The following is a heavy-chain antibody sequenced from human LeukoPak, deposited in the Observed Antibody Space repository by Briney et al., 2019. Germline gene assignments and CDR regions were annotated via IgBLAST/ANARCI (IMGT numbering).Heavy chain of an antibody. CDR1: GFTFSDYY. CDR2: ISYDGSNK. Sequence: PGGSLRLSCAASGFTFSDYYMSWIRQAPGKGLEWVAVISYDGSNKYYADSVKGRFTISRDNSKNTLYLQMNSLRAEDTAVYYCARVIPPTTAHIVVVPAARAFDIWGQGTMVTVSS. D-gene: IGHD2-2*01. V-gene: IGHV3-30-3*01. CDR3: ARVIPPTTAHIVVVPAARAFDI. J-gene: IGHJ3*02.